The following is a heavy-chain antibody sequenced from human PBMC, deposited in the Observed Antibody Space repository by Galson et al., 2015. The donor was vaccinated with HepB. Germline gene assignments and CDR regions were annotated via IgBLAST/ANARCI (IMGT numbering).Heavy chain of an antibody. J-gene: IGHJ4*02. V-gene: IGHV3-21*01. CDR1: GFTFSSCS. CDR3: ARESNWGLFDY. Sequence: SLRLSCAASGFTFSSCSMNWVRQAPGKGLEWVSSISGSSTYIYYADSVKGRFTISRDNAKNSLYLQMNSLRAEDTAVYYCARESNWGLFDYWGQGTVVTVAS. CDR2: ISGSSTYI. D-gene: IGHD3-16*01.